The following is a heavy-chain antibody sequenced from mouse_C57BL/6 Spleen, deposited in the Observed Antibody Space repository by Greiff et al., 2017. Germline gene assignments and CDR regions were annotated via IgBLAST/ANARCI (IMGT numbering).Heavy chain of an antibody. CDR2: IHPNSGST. V-gene: IGHV1-64*01. J-gene: IGHJ2*01. D-gene: IGHD2-3*01. Sequence: QVHVKQPGAELVKPGASVKLSCKASGYTFTSYWMHWVKQRPGQGLEWIGMIHPNSGSTNYNEKFKSKATLTVDKSSSTAYMQLSSLTSEDSAVYYCARWDDGPYYFDYWGQGTTLTVSS. CDR1: GYTFTSYW. CDR3: ARWDDGPYYFDY.